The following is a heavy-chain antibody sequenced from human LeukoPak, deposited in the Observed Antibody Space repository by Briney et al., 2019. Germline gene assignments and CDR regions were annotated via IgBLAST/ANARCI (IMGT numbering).Heavy chain of an antibody. Sequence: ASETLSLTCTVSGGSISSGSYYWSWIRQPAGKGLEWIGRIYTSGSTNYNPSLKSRVTISVDTSKNQFSLKLSSVTAADTAVYYCARGVYPPPLPFDFWSGSEDKKNWFDPWGQGTLVTVSS. J-gene: IGHJ5*02. CDR1: GGSISSGSYY. CDR3: ARGVYPPPLPFDFWSGSEDKKNWFDP. V-gene: IGHV4-61*02. D-gene: IGHD3-3*01. CDR2: IYTSGST.